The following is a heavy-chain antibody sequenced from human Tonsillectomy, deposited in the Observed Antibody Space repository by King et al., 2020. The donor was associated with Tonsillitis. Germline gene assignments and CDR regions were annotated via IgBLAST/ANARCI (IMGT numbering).Heavy chain of an antibody. D-gene: IGHD3-22*01. J-gene: IGHJ5*02. CDR2: FDPEDGET. V-gene: IGHV1-24*01. Sequence: QLVQSGAEVKKPGASVKVSCKVSGYTLTELSMHWVRQAPGKGLEWMGGFDPEDGETIYAKKFQGRVTMTEDTSTDPAYMELSSLRSEDTAVYYCATDTPYDSSGGGWFDPWGQGTLVTVSS. CDR1: GYTLTELS. CDR3: ATDTPYDSSGGGWFDP.